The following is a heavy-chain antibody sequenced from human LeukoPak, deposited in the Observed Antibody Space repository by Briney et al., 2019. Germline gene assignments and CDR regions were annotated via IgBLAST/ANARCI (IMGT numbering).Heavy chain of an antibody. CDR2: INPNSGGT. CDR1: GYTFTRYY. CDR3: AREDYGDYDF. D-gene: IGHD4-17*01. J-gene: IGHJ4*02. V-gene: IGHV1-2*06. Sequence: APVKASCKASGYTFTRYYMHCGPQAPGQGREWMGRINPNSGGTNYAQKFQGRVTMTRDTSISTAYMELSRLRSDDTAVYYCAREDYGDYDFWRQGTLVTVSS.